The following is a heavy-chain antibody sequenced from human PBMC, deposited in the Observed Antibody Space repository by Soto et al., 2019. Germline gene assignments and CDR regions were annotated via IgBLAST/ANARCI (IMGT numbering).Heavy chain of an antibody. J-gene: IGHJ4*02. CDR1: GGSISSYY. CDR3: ARVPYCSSTSCYFDY. CDR2: IYYSGST. D-gene: IGHD2-2*01. V-gene: IGHV4-59*01. Sequence: SETLSLTCTVSGGSISSYYWSWIRQPPGKGLEWIGYIYYSGSTNYNPSLKSRVTISVDTSKNQFSLKLSSVTAADTAVYYCARVPYCSSTSCYFDYWGQGTLVTVS.